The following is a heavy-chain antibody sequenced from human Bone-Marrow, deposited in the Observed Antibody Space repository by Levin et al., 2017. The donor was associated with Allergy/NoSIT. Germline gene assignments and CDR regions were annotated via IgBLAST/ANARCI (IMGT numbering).Heavy chain of an antibody. Sequence: SVKVSCKASGGTFSSYAISWVRQAPGQGLEWMGGIIPIFGTANYAQKFQGRVTITADESTSTAYMELSSLRSEDTAVYYCARGPRGFWSGYHNSLAYYMDVWGKGTTVTVSS. CDR3: ARGPRGFWSGYHNSLAYYMDV. CDR1: GGTFSSYA. V-gene: IGHV1-69*13. D-gene: IGHD3-3*01. J-gene: IGHJ6*03. CDR2: IIPIFGTA.